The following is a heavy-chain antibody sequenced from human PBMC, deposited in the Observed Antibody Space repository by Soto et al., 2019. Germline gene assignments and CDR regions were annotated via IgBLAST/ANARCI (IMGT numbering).Heavy chain of an antibody. Sequence: QVQLVESGGGVFQPGRSLRLSCAASGFTFSSYGMHWVRQAPGKGREWVAVIWYDGSNKYYADSVKGRFTISRDNSKNTLYLQMNILRAEDTAVYYCARSGSYDSSGYSYFDYWGQGTLVTVSS. V-gene: IGHV3-33*01. CDR1: GFTFSSYG. J-gene: IGHJ4*02. CDR3: ARSGSYDSSGYSYFDY. CDR2: IWYDGSNK. D-gene: IGHD3-22*01.